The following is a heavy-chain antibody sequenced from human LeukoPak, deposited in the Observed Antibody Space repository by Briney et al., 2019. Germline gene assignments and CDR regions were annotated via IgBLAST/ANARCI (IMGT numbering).Heavy chain of an antibody. CDR1: GYTFTGYY. CDR3: ARGSTDPLGYYMDV. CDR2: INPNSAGT. J-gene: IGHJ6*03. Sequence: ASVKVSCRASGYTFTGYYMHWVRQAPGQGLEWMGWINPNSAGTNYAQKFQGRVTMTRDTSISTAYMELSRLRSDDTAVYYCARGSTDPLGYYMDVWGKGTTVTVSS. V-gene: IGHV1-2*02. D-gene: IGHD6-13*01.